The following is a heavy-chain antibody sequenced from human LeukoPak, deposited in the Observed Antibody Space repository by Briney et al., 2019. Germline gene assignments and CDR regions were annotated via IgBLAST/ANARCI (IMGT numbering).Heavy chain of an antibody. D-gene: IGHD5-24*01. CDR3: VPSGYTYFYFDY. J-gene: IGHJ4*02. Sequence: ASVKVSCKASGYTFSGYYMHWVRQAPGQGLEWMGWISPNSGDINYAQKFQGRVTMTRDTSISTAYMELSRLISGDTAVYYCVPSGYTYFYFDYWGQGTLVTVSS. CDR1: GYTFSGYY. CDR2: ISPNSGDI. V-gene: IGHV1-2*02.